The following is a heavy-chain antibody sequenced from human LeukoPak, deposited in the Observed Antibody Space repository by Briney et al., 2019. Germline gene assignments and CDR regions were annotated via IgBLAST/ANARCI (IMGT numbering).Heavy chain of an antibody. CDR3: ARGGRITDY. J-gene: IGHJ4*02. V-gene: IGHV3-7*01. D-gene: IGHD3-16*01. CDR2: IKQDGNEK. CDR1: GCTFSSYW. Sequence: GGSLRLSCAASGCTFSSYWMSWVRQAPGKGLEWVANIKQDGNEKKYVDSVKGRFTISRDNAKNSLYLQMNSLRAEDTAVYYCARGGRITDYWGQGTLVTVSS.